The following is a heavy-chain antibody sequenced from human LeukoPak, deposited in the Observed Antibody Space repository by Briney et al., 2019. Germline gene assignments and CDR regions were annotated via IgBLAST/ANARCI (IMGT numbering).Heavy chain of an antibody. CDR3: AREAILTGYYTFPHYFQH. V-gene: IGHV4-34*01. J-gene: IGHJ1*01. CDR2: INHSGST. D-gene: IGHD3-9*01. Sequence: SETLSLTCAVYGGSFSGYYWSWIRQPPGEGLEWIGEINHSGSTNYNPSLKSRVTISVDTSKNQFSLKLSSVTAADTAVYYCAREAILTGYYTFPHYFQHWGQGTLVTVSS. CDR1: GGSFSGYY.